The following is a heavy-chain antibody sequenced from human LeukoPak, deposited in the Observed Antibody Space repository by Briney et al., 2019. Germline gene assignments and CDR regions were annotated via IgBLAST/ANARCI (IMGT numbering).Heavy chain of an antibody. J-gene: IGHJ5*02. Sequence: SSETLSLTCTVSGYSISSGYYWGWIRQPPGKGLEWIGRIYHSGSTNYNPSLKSRVTISVDTSKNQFSLKLSSVTAADTAVYYCARHHPLGYCSGGSCYSGRWRYNWFDPWGQGTLVTVSS. CDR1: GYSISSGYY. CDR3: ARHHPLGYCSGGSCYSGRWRYNWFDP. CDR2: IYHSGST. D-gene: IGHD2-15*01. V-gene: IGHV4-38-2*02.